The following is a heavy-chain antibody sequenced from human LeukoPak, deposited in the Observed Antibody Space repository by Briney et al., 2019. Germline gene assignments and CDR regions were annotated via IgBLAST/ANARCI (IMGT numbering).Heavy chain of an antibody. CDR3: VREVGGSGSY. CDR1: GFTFSTYW. Sequence: GGSLRLSCAASGFTFSTYWMHWVRQAPGKGLEWVANMNQDGGKKFYVDSVKGQFTISRDNAKNSLYLQMNSLRDEDTAVYYCVREVGGSGSYWGQGTLVTVSS. V-gene: IGHV3-7*01. J-gene: IGHJ4*02. CDR2: MNQDGGKK. D-gene: IGHD3-10*01.